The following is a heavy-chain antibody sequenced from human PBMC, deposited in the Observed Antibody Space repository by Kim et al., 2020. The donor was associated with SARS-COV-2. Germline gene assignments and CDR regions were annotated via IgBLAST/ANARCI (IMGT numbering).Heavy chain of an antibody. V-gene: IGHV4-4*07. CDR3: ARDAYGDFWSGFQSYYYYYMDV. CDR1: GGSISSYY. CDR2: IYTSGGT. D-gene: IGHD3-3*01. J-gene: IGHJ6*03. Sequence: SETLSLTCTVSGGSISSYYWSWIRQPAGKGLEWIGRIYTSGGTNYNPSLKSRVTMSVDTSKNQFSLKLSSVTAADTAVYYCARDAYGDFWSGFQSYYYYYMDVWGKGTTVTVSS.